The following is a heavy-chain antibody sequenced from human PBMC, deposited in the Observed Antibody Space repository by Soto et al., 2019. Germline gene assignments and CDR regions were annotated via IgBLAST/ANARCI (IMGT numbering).Heavy chain of an antibody. CDR3: VATIGEAFDI. CDR2: IYSGGST. D-gene: IGHD5-12*01. J-gene: IGHJ3*02. Sequence: GGSLRLSCAASGLTVSSNCMSWVRQAPGKGLEWVSVIYSGGSTYYADSVKGRFTISRDNSKNTLYLQMNSLRAEDTAVYYCVATIGEAFDIWGQGTMVTVSS. V-gene: IGHV3-53*01. CDR1: GLTVSSNC.